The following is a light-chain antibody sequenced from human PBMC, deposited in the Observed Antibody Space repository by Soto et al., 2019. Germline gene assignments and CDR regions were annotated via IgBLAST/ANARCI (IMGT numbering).Light chain of an antibody. CDR1: SSDVGANNF. CDR2: DVN. CDR3: SSYRTGSTLV. V-gene: IGLV2-14*03. Sequence: QSALTQPASVSGSPGQSITISCSGTSSDVGANNFVSWYQQHPGKAPNLIMCDVNYRPSGVTTRFSGSKSGNTASLTISGLQAEDEADYYCSSYRTGSTLVFGGGTKLTVL. J-gene: IGLJ1*01.